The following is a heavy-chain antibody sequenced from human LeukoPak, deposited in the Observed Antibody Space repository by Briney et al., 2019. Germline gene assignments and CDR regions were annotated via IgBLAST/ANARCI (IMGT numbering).Heavy chain of an antibody. Sequence: PSETLSLTCAVYGGSFSGYYWSWIRQPPGKGLEWIGEINHSGSTNYNPSLKSRVTISADTSKNQFSLKLSSVTAADTAVYYCARGPSYYYWGRGTLVTVSS. CDR3: ARGPSYYY. J-gene: IGHJ4*02. D-gene: IGHD3-10*01. CDR2: INHSGST. V-gene: IGHV4-34*01. CDR1: GGSFSGYY.